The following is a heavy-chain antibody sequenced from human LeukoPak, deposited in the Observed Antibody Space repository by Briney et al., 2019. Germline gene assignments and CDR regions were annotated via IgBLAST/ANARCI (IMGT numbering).Heavy chain of an antibody. V-gene: IGHV1-69*05. CDR3: ARYYMAVAGRVRATTFYMYV. D-gene: IGHD6-19*01. J-gene: IGHJ6*03. CDR2: IIPIFGTA. Sequence: GASVKLSCTASGGTFSSYAISWVRQAPGQGLEWMGGIIPIFGTAYYAQTVKGRFTITTDESTSTPYMEMSSLRAEDTAVYYCARYYMAVAGRVRATTFYMYVWGKGTTVTVSS. CDR1: GGTFSSYA.